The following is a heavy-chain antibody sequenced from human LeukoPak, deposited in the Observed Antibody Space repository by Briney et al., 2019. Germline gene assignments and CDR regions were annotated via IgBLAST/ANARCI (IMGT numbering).Heavy chain of an antibody. CDR1: GSSISSYY. Sequence: SETLSLTCTVSGSSISSYYWSWIRQPPGKGLEWIGYIYYSGSTNYNPSLKSRVTISVDTSKSQFSLKLSSVTAADTAVYYCARGMAGTSYFFDSWGQGTLVTVSS. J-gene: IGHJ4*02. V-gene: IGHV4-59*08. CDR2: IYYSGST. D-gene: IGHD6-19*01. CDR3: ARGMAGTSYFFDS.